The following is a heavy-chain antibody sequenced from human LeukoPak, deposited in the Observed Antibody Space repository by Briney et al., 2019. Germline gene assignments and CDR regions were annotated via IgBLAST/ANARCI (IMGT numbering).Heavy chain of an antibody. Sequence: GGSLRLSCAASGFTFSSYWMSCVRQAPGKGLEWVANIKQDGSEKYYVDSVRGRFTISRDNAKNSLYLQMNSLRAEDTAVYYCARRYCTSSGCCLDYWGQGTLFTVSS. V-gene: IGHV3-7*03. J-gene: IGHJ4*02. D-gene: IGHD2-2*01. CDR3: ARRYCTSSGCCLDY. CDR1: GFTFSSYW. CDR2: IKQDGSEK.